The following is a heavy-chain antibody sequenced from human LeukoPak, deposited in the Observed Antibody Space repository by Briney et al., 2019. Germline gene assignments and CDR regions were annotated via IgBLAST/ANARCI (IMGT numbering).Heavy chain of an antibody. CDR1: GGSITSLY. CDR2: VHQTGVT. V-gene: IGHV4-59*11. D-gene: IGHD5-24*01. CDR3: VRSATIAVFRYGMDV. Sequence: SETLSLTCSASGGSITSLYWSWVRQPPGKGLEYVGYVHQTGVTNYNPSLRGRVTVSMDTSKNQFSLKLNSVTAADTAVYYCVRSATIAVFRYGMDVWGQGTTVTVSS. J-gene: IGHJ6*02.